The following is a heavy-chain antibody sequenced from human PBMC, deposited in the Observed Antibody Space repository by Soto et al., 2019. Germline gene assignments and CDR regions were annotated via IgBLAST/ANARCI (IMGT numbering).Heavy chain of an antibody. D-gene: IGHD6-19*01. CDR3: ARGYSSGALDY. V-gene: IGHV3-74*01. CDR2: INPDGSYT. J-gene: IGHJ4*02. CDR1: EFTFSSSW. Sequence: EVQLVESGGGLVQPGGSLRLSCTPSEFTFSSSWMHWVRQAPGKGLVWVSRINPDGSYTSYAGSVKSRFTISRDNAKNTLYLQMNSLGAEETAVYYCARGYSSGALDYWGQGTLVTVSS.